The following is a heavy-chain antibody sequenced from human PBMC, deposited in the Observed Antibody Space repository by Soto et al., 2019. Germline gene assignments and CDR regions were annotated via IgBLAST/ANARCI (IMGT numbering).Heavy chain of an antibody. V-gene: IGHV1-69*01. Sequence: QVQLVQSGAEVKKPGSSVKVSCKASGVTFSRQDMRWVRQTPGQGLEWMGGIIRIFGTPQYAEKFQDRVTITADESTSTATMELSSLTSEDTAVYYCATNEGRDGYSFDYWGQGTLVTVSS. CDR3: ATNEGRDGYSFDY. D-gene: IGHD5-12*01. CDR2: IIRIFGTP. CDR1: GVTFSRQD. J-gene: IGHJ4*02.